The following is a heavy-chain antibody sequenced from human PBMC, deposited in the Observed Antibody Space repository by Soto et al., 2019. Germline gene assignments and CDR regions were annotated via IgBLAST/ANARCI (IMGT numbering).Heavy chain of an antibody. J-gene: IGHJ4*02. Sequence: QVQLQESGPGLVKPSQTLSLTCTVSGGSISSGDYYWSWIRQPPGKGLEWIGYIYYSGSTYYNPSLKSRVTITVDTSKNQFSLKLSSVTAADTAVYYCATSFYGSGSYYSGAISYWGQGTLVTVCS. V-gene: IGHV4-30-4*01. D-gene: IGHD3-10*01. CDR2: IYYSGST. CDR3: ATSFYGSGSYYSGAISY. CDR1: GGSISSGDYY.